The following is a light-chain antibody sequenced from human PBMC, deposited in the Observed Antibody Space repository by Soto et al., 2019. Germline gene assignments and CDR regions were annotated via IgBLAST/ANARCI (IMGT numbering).Light chain of an antibody. V-gene: IGKV4-1*01. CDR3: QQYYTTPFT. J-gene: IGKJ3*01. CDR1: QSVLYSSDIKNF. CDR2: WAS. Sequence: DIVMTQSPDSLAVSLGERATINCKSSQSVLYSSDIKNFLAWYQQKPGQPPKLLIYWASTRESGVPDRFSGSGSGTDFTLTISSLQAEDVAIYYCQQYYTTPFTFGPGTKVDIQ.